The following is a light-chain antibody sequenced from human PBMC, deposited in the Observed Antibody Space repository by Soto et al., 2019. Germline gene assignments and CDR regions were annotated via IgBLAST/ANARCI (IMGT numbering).Light chain of an antibody. Sequence: IVMTQSPDSLAVSLGERATINCKSSQSVLYSSNNKNYLPWYQQKPGQPPKLLIYWASTRESGVPDRFSGSGSGTEFTLTISSLQPDDFATYYCQHYNSYSEAFGQGTKVDIK. CDR3: QHYNSYSEA. J-gene: IGKJ1*01. CDR1: QSVLYSSNNKNY. V-gene: IGKV4-1*01. CDR2: WAS.